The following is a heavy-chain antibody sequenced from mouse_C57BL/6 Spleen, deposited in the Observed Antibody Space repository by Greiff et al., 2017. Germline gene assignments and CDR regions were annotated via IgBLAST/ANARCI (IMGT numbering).Heavy chain of an antibody. D-gene: IGHD1-1*01. J-gene: IGHJ4*01. CDR1: GYTFTSYW. Sequence: QVQLQQPGAELVMPGASVTLSCKASGYTFTSYWMHWVKQRPGQGLEWIGEIDPSDSYTNYNQKFKGKSTLTVDKSSSTAYMQLSSLTSEDSAVXYCAREGGSSPYAMDYWGQGTSVTVSS. CDR2: IDPSDSYT. V-gene: IGHV1-69*01. CDR3: AREGGSSPYAMDY.